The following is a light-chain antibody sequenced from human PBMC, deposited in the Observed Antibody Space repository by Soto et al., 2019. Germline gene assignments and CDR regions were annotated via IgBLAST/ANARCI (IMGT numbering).Light chain of an antibody. CDR1: QSISSY. V-gene: IGKV1-39*01. Sequence: DIQMTQSPSSLSASVGDRVTITCRASQSISSYLNWYQHKPGKAXKLLIYAAASLQSGVPSRFSGSGSGTDFNLTISSLQPEDFATYYCQQSYSTPRLTFGGGTKVDI. J-gene: IGKJ4*01. CDR3: QQSYSTPRLT. CDR2: AAA.